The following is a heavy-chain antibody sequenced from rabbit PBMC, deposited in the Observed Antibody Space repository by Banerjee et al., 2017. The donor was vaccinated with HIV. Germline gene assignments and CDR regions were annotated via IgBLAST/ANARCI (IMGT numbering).Heavy chain of an antibody. Sequence: QEQLEESGGDLVQPEGSLTLTCTASGFSFSSSYWICWVRQAPGKGLEWIACIPTGNSPVPAYASWAKGRFTISKTSSTTVSLQMTSLTAADTATYFCARGINYWTDWLHLWGPGTLVTVS. J-gene: IGHJ6*01. CDR1: GFSFSSSYW. D-gene: IGHD8-1*01. CDR2: IPTGNSPVP. V-gene: IGHV1S45*01. CDR3: ARGINYWTDWLHL.